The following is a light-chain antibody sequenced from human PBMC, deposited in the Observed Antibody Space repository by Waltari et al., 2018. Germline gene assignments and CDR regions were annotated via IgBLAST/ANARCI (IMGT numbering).Light chain of an antibody. CDR3: QQYNSYSPRWT. J-gene: IGKJ1*01. CDR2: KAS. CDR1: QSISSW. Sequence: DIQMTQSPSPLSASVGDRVTIPCRASQSISSWLAWYQQKPGKAPKLLIYKASSLESGVPSRFSGSGSGTEFTLTISSLQPDDFATYYCQQYNSYSPRWTFGQGTKVEIK. V-gene: IGKV1-5*03.